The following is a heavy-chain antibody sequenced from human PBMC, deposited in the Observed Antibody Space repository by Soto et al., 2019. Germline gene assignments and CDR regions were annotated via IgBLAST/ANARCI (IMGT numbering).Heavy chain of an antibody. Sequence: SETLSLTCAVYGGSFSGYYWSWIRQPPGKGLEWIGEINHSGSTNYNPSLKSRVTISVDTSKNQFSLKLSSVTAADTAVYYCARLFGKVFDYWGQGTLVTVSS. J-gene: IGHJ4*02. D-gene: IGHD2-21*01. CDR1: GGSFSGYY. CDR2: INHSGST. V-gene: IGHV4-34*01. CDR3: ARLFGKVFDY.